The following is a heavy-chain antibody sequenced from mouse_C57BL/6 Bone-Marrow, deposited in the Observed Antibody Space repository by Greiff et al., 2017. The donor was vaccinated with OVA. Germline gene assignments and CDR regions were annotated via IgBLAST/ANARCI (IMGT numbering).Heavy chain of an antibody. D-gene: IGHD2-4*01. CDR1: YTFSRRVH. J-gene: IGHJ4*01. CDR3: SEDSAVDDCARPMITTGAMDY. Sequence: VQLQQSGPGLARPWASVKISCPAFYTFSRRVHFAIRGTNYWMQWVKQRPGRGLGGSGAIDPGNGDTSNNQKYKGKATLTANKSTSTASMQLSSLTSEDSAVDDCARPMITTGAMDYWGQGTSVTVSS. V-gene: IGHV1-87*01. CDR2: GRGLGGSG.